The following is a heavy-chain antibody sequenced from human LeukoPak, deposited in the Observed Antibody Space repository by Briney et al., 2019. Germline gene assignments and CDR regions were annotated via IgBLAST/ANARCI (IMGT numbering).Heavy chain of an antibody. CDR1: GGSISSYY. V-gene: IGHV4-59*08. Sequence: SETLSLTCTVSGGSISSYYWSWIRQPPGKGLEWIGYIYYSGSTNYNPSLKSRVTISVDTSKNQFSLKLSSVTAADTAVYYCARHPIAAAVNSDYWGQGTLVTVSS. J-gene: IGHJ4*02. CDR2: IYYSGST. D-gene: IGHD6-13*01. CDR3: ARHPIAAAVNSDY.